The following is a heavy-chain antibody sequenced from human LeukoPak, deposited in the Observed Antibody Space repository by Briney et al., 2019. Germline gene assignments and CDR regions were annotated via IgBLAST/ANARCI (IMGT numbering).Heavy chain of an antibody. Sequence: GGSLRLSCAASGFTFSSYGMHWVRQAPGKGLEWVAFIRYDGSNKYYADSVKGRFTISRDNSKNTLYLQMNSLRAEDTAVYYCAKDPRIYYDILTGYYDHYYYYYMDVWGKGTTVTISS. CDR2: IRYDGSNK. D-gene: IGHD3-9*01. J-gene: IGHJ6*03. V-gene: IGHV3-30*02. CDR1: GFTFSSYG. CDR3: AKDPRIYYDILTGYYDHYYYYYMDV.